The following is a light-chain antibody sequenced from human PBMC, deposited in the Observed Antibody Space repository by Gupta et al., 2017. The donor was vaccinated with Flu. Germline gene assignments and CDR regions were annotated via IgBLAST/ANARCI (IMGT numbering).Light chain of an antibody. CDR3: QQFYSSLPA. CDR1: QSLLYSSNNKNY. J-gene: IGKJ3*01. CDR2: WAS. V-gene: IGKV4-1*01. Sequence: DIVMTQSPGSLAVSLGERATINCKSSQSLLYSSNNKNYLTWFQQKSGQPPKLLISWASTRESGVPDRFSGSGSGTDFTLTISSLQAEDVAVYYCQQFYSSLPAFGPGTKVEIK.